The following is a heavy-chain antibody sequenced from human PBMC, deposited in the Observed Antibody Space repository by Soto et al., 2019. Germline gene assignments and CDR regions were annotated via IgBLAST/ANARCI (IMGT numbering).Heavy chain of an antibody. CDR3: ATRITVCGLLIPPFDP. D-gene: IGHD1-20*01. V-gene: IGHV4-34*02. J-gene: IGHJ5*02. Sequence: QVHLQQWGAGLLKPSETLSLTCAVYGGSVNGYYWNWIRQPPGKGLEWNGEINHTRATHYNPSLKSRDTKSVDTSKNQFSLRLSSVTAADTAIYYCATRITVCGLLIPPFDPRGQGTQVTVSS. CDR1: GGSVNGYY. CDR2: INHTRAT.